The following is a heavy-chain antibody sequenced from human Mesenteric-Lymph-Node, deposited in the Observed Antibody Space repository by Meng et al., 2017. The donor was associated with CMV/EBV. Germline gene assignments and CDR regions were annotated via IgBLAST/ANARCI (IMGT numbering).Heavy chain of an antibody. CDR3: ARVGYCSSTSCPDDTFDI. Sequence: SGSTWCGWVRQPAGGWLEWIGEIYHSVSTNYQTSLKSRVTISVDKSKNQFSLKLSSVTAADTAVYYCARVGYCSSTSCPDDTFDIWGEGTMVTVSS. J-gene: IGHJ3*02. CDR2: IYHSVST. D-gene: IGHD2-2*01. V-gene: IGHV4-4*02. CDR1: SGSTW.